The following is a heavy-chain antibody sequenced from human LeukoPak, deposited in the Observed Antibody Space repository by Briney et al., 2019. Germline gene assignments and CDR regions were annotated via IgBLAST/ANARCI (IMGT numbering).Heavy chain of an antibody. D-gene: IGHD5-24*01. V-gene: IGHV3-33*06. CDR1: AFTFSSYA. CDR2: IWYDGSNK. Sequence: PGRSLRLSCAASAFTFSSYAMHWVRQAPGKGLEWVAVIWYDGSNKYYADSVKGRFTISRDNSKNTLYLQINSLRAEDTAVYYCAKAQVKDGYNYDAFDIWGQGTMVTVSS. CDR3: AKAQVKDGYNYDAFDI. J-gene: IGHJ3*02.